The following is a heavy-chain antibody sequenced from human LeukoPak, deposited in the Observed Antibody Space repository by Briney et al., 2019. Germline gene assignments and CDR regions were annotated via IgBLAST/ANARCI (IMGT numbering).Heavy chain of an antibody. V-gene: IGHV4-34*01. CDR2: INHSGST. CDR3: ARADYSSTWSHDYYYMDV. CDR1: GGSFSGYY. J-gene: IGHJ6*03. Sequence: PSETLSLTCAVYGGSFSGYYWSWIRQPPGKGLEWIGEINHSGSTYYNPSLKSRVTISVDTPKNQFSLKLSSVTAADTAVYYCARADYSSTWSHDYYYMDVWGKGTTVTVSS. D-gene: IGHD6-13*01.